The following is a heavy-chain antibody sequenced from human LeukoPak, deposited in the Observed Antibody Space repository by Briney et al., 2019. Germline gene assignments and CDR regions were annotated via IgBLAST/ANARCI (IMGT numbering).Heavy chain of an antibody. D-gene: IGHD5-12*01. CDR3: ARERVDIVATMFYGMDV. CDR2: IIPIFGIA. V-gene: IGHV1-69*04. J-gene: IGHJ6*02. CDR1: GGTFSSYA. Sequence: ASVKVSCKASGGTFSSYAISWVRQAPGQGLEWMGRIIPIFGIANYAQKFQGRVTITADKSTSTAYMELSSLRSEDTAVYYCARERVDIVATMFYGMDVWGQGTTVTASS.